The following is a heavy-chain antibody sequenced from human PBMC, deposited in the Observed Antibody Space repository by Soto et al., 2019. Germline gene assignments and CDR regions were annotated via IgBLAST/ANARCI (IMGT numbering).Heavy chain of an antibody. V-gene: IGHV5-51*01. CDR2: IYPGDSDT. CDR1: GYSFTSYW. Sequence: LGESLKISCKGSGYSFTSYWIGWVRQMPGKGLEWMGIIYPGDSDTRYSPSFQGQVTISADKSIITAHLQWSSLKASDTAMYYCARRSIAARPGYYYYGMDVWGQGTTVTVSS. D-gene: IGHD6-6*01. J-gene: IGHJ6*02. CDR3: ARRSIAARPGYYYYGMDV.